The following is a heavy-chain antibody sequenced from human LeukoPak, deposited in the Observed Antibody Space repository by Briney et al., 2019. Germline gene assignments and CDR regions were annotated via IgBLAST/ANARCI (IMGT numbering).Heavy chain of an antibody. CDR2: IYYSGST. Sequence: SETLSLTCTVSGGSISSYYWSWIRQSPGKGLEWIGYIYYSGSTNYNPSLKSRVTISVDTSKNQFSLKLSSVTAADTAVYYCARGSGSLGYFDYWGQGTLVTVSS. D-gene: IGHD1-26*01. CDR1: GGSISSYY. CDR3: ARGSGSLGYFDY. J-gene: IGHJ4*02. V-gene: IGHV4-59*01.